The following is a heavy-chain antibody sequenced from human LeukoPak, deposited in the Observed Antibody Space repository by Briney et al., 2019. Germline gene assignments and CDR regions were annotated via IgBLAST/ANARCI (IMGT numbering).Heavy chain of an antibody. J-gene: IGHJ4*02. CDR2: ISTSSSTI. D-gene: IGHD1-26*01. CDR1: GFTFSSYS. CDR3: ARGKPVGATTGVPFDY. Sequence: GGSLRLSCAASGFTFSSYSMNWARQAPGKGLEWVSYISTSSSTIYYADSVKGRFTISRDNAKNSLYLQMNSLRDEDTAVYYCARGKPVGATTGVPFDYWGQGTLVTVSS. V-gene: IGHV3-48*02.